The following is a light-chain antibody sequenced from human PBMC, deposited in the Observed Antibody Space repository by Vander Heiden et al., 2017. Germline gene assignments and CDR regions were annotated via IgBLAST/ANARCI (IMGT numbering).Light chain of an antibody. V-gene: IGKV4-1*01. CDR2: WAS. CDR1: QSVLYSSNNKNY. CDR3: QQDDSTPFT. J-gene: IGKJ3*01. Sequence: DIVTTQSPDSLAVSLGERATINCKSSQSVLYSSNNKNYLAWYQQKPGQPPKLLIYWASTQESGVPDRFSGSGSGTDFTLTISSLQAEDVTVYYCQQDDSTPFTFGHGTKVDIK.